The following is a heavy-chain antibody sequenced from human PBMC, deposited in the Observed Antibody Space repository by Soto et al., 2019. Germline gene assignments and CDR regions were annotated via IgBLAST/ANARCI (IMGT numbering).Heavy chain of an antibody. D-gene: IGHD2-15*01. CDR1: GFTFSDYY. Sequence: QVQLVESGGGLVQPGGSLRLSCAASGFTFSDYYMSWIRQAPGKGLEWVSYISSSGSTIYYADSVKGRFTISRDNAKNSLYLQMNSLRAEDTAVYYCARDYCSGGSCYPVGDAFDIWGQGTMVTVSS. J-gene: IGHJ3*02. CDR3: ARDYCSGGSCYPVGDAFDI. V-gene: IGHV3-11*01. CDR2: ISSSGSTI.